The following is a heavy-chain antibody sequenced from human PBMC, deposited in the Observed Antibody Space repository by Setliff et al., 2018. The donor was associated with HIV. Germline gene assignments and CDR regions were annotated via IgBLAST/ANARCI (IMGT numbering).Heavy chain of an antibody. V-gene: IGHV3-30*02. CDR2: IRYDGSNK. J-gene: IGHJ4*02. CDR1: GFTFSTYA. CDR3: ATIVESSGYHGGNYFDF. Sequence: PGGSLRLSCAVSGFTFSTYAMSWVRQAPGKGLEWVAFIRYDGSNKYYADSVKGRFTISRDNSKNTLYLQMNSLRAEDTAVYYCATIVESSGYHGGNYFDFGGRGSLVTV. D-gene: IGHD3-22*01.